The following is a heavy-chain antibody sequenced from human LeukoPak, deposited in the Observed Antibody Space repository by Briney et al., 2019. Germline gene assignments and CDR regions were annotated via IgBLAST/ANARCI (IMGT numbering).Heavy chain of an antibody. CDR1: GFTFSNAW. CDR3: ARVAGYSSGWYN. Sequence: GGSLRLSCAASGFTFSNAWMSWVRQAPGKGLEWVSVIYSGGSTYYADSVKGRFTISRDNSKNTLYLQMNSLRAEDTAVYYCARVAGYSSGWYNWGQGTLVTVSS. CDR2: IYSGGST. D-gene: IGHD6-19*01. V-gene: IGHV3-53*01. J-gene: IGHJ4*02.